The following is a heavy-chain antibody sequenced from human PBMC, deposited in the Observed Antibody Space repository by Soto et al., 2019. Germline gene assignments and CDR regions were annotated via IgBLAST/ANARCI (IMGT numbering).Heavy chain of an antibody. Sequence: VASAKVSCKASGYTFTSYDINWVRQATGQGLEWMGWMNPNSGNTGYAQKFQGRVTMTRNTSISTAYMELSSLRSEDTAVYYCARGRTVRSGNWNYGIAAAGPGYWGQGTLVTVSS. CDR3: ARGRTVRSGNWNYGIAAAGPGY. CDR1: GYTFTSYD. D-gene: IGHD6-13*01. CDR2: MNPNSGNT. J-gene: IGHJ4*02. V-gene: IGHV1-8*01.